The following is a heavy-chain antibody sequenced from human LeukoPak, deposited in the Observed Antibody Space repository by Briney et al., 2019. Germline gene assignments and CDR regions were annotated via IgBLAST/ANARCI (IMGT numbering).Heavy chain of an antibody. V-gene: IGHV3-64*05. Sequence: GGSLRLSCSASGFTFSSYAMHWVRQAPGKGLEYVSAISSNGATTYYADSVKGGFTISRNNPKNTLYFQMSSLRPEDTAVYYCVKIVMAGGYFDYWGQGTLVTVSS. J-gene: IGHJ4*02. CDR2: ISSNGATT. CDR1: GFTFSSYA. CDR3: VKIVMAGGYFDY. D-gene: IGHD3-16*01.